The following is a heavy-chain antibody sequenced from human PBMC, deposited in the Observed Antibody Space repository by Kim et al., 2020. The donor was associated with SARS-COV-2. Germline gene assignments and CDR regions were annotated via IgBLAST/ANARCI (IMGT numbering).Heavy chain of an antibody. CDR3: ARDGRDSGSYPYFDY. V-gene: IGHV3-74*01. D-gene: IGHD3-10*01. CDR1: GFSFNGYW. Sequence: GSLRLSCVGSGFSFNGYWMHWVRQVPGKGLVWVSGIKSDGSTTNYADSVKGRFTISRDNARNTLYLQMNSLRDEDTALYHCARDGRDSGSYPYFDYWGRGTLVTVSS. CDR2: IKSDGSTT. J-gene: IGHJ4*02.